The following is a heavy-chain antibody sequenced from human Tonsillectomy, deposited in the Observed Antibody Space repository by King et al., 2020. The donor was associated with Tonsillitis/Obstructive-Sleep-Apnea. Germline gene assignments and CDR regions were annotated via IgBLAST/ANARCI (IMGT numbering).Heavy chain of an antibody. J-gene: IGHJ4*02. CDR1: GGSFSGYY. CDR2: IGHSGIT. V-gene: IGHV4-34*01. CDR3: ARGRDESNYDLLTGYFDY. Sequence: VQLQQWGAGLLKPSETLSLTCAVYGGSFSGYYWSWIRQPPGKGLEWIGEIGHSGITNYNPSLKSRVTISIDTSKNQFSLRLSSVTAADTSVYYCARGRDESNYDLLTGYFDYWGQGNLVTVSS. D-gene: IGHD3-9*01.